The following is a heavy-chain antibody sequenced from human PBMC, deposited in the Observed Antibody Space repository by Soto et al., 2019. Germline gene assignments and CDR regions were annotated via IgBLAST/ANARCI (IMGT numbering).Heavy chain of an antibody. CDR2: ISGSGGST. CDR3: SYPHHPSAYYYSSGSHFDD. CDR1: GFTFSSYA. D-gene: IGHD3-22*01. J-gene: IGHJ4*02. Sequence: EVQLLESGGGLVQPGGSLRLSCAASGFTFSSYAMSWVRQAPGKGLEWVSAISGSGGSTYYADSVKGRFTISRDNSKNTLYLQMNSLSAEDTAVYYCSYPHHPSAYYYSSGSHFDDWGQGTLVTVSS. V-gene: IGHV3-23*01.